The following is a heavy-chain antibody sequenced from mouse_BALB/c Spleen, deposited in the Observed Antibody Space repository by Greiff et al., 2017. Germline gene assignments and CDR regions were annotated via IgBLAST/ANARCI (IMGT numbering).Heavy chain of an antibody. V-gene: IGHV2-6-2*01. Sequence: QVQLQQSGPDLVAPSQSLSITCTVSGFSLTSYGVHWVRQPPGKGLEWLVVIWSDGSTTYNSALKSRLSISKDNSKSQVFLKMNSLQTDDTAMYYCARENWDGGYFDYWGQGTTLTVSS. D-gene: IGHD4-1*01. CDR3: ARENWDGGYFDY. CDR2: IWSDGST. CDR1: GFSLTSYG. J-gene: IGHJ2*01.